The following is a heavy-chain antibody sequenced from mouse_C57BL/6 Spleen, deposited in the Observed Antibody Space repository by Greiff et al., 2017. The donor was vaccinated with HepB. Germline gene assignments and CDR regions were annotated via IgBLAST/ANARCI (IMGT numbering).Heavy chain of an antibody. J-gene: IGHJ2*01. D-gene: IGHD2-5*01. V-gene: IGHV1-64*01. CDR2: IHPNSGST. CDR3: ARGSYSNYVGY. CDR1: GYTFTSYW. Sequence: QVHVKQPGAELVKPGASVKLSCKASGYTFTSYWMHWVKQRPGQGLEWIGMIHPNSGSTNYNEKFKSKATLTVDKSSSTAYMQLSSLTSEDSAVYYCARGSYSNYVGYWGQGTTLTVSS.